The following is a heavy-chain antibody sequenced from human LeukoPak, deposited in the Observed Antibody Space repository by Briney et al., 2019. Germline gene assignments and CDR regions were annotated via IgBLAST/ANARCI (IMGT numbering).Heavy chain of an antibody. CDR1: GFTFSSYA. Sequence: PGGSLRLSCAASGFTFSSYAMSWVRQAPGKGLEWVSAISGSGGSTYYADSVKGRFTISRDNAKNSLYLQMNSLRAEDTAVYYCARDKTDARTYYYGMDVWGQGTTVTVSS. CDR3: ARDKTDARTYYYGMDV. V-gene: IGHV3-23*01. CDR2: ISGSGGST. J-gene: IGHJ6*02.